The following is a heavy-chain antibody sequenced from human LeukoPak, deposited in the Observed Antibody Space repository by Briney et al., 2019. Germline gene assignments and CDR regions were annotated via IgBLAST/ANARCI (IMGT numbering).Heavy chain of an antibody. CDR1: VFTHRDNY. V-gene: IGHV3-53*01. J-gene: IGHJ4*02. Sequence: GGSLRLSCAYSVFTHRDNYMTWVRPAPGRGVDGVSVIYSRANIYNAEHVKGRFRISRDNPKNTMHLQMNSLRVEATTVYYCARGTLDGILNGYLYYLDYWGQGTVVTVSS. D-gene: IGHD3-9*01. CDR3: ARGTLDGILNGYLYYLDY. CDR2: IYSRANI.